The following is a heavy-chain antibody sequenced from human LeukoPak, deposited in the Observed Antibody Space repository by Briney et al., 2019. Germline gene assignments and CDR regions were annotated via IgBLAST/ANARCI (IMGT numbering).Heavy chain of an antibody. Sequence: SETLSLTCIVSGGSISSYYWSWIRQPPGKGLEWIEYVYYSGSTNYNPSLKSRVTISVDTSKNQFSLKLSSVTAADTAVYYCARARDYGEVYGMDVWGQGTTVTVSS. D-gene: IGHD4-17*01. CDR1: GGSISSYY. CDR3: ARARDYGEVYGMDV. CDR2: VYYSGST. J-gene: IGHJ6*02. V-gene: IGHV4-59*01.